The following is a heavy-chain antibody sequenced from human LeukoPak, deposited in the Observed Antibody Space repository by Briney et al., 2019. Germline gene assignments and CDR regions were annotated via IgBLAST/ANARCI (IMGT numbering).Heavy chain of an antibody. D-gene: IGHD3-22*01. Sequence: GGSLRLSCAASGFTFSSYVMSWVRQAPGKGLEWVSVISGSGGDAYYADSVKGRFIISRDNSKNTLYLQMNSLRAEDTAVYYCARDPLPDSSAEGAFDIWGQGTMVTVSS. J-gene: IGHJ3*02. V-gene: IGHV3-23*01. CDR2: ISGSGGDA. CDR3: ARDPLPDSSAEGAFDI. CDR1: GFTFSSYV.